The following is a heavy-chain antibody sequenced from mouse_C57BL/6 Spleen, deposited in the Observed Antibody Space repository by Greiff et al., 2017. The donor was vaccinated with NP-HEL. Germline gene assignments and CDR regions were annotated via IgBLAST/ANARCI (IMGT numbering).Heavy chain of an antibody. Sequence: VQLQESGAELVKPGASVKISCKASGYAFSSYWMNWVKQRPGKGLEWLGQIYPGDGDTNYHGTFKGKATRTADKSSSTAYMQLSSLPSEDSAVYCCARLTLDYWGQGTTLTVSS. D-gene: IGHD4-1*01. CDR1: GYAFSSYW. V-gene: IGHV1-80*01. CDR3: ARLTLDY. CDR2: IYPGDGDT. J-gene: IGHJ2*01.